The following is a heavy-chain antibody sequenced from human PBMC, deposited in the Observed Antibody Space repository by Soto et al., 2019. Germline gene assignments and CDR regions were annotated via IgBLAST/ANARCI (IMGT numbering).Heavy chain of an antibody. CDR3: AREYCSGGSCYEYYFDY. V-gene: IGHV3-66*01. D-gene: IGHD2-15*01. Sequence: GGSLRLSCAASGFTVSSNYMSWVRQAPGKGLEWVSVIYSGGSTYYADSVKGRFTISRDNSKNTLHLQMNSLRAEDTAVYYCAREYCSGGSCYEYYFDYGGQGTLVTVSS. CDR1: GFTVSSNY. CDR2: IYSGGST. J-gene: IGHJ4*02.